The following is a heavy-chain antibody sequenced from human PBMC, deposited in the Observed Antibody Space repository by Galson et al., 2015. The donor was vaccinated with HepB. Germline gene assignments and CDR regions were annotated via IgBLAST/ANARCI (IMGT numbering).Heavy chain of an antibody. J-gene: IGHJ4*02. CDR3: ARHGGYNGYDFLRS. CDR1: GNSFNNQW. Sequence: SGAEVKKSGDSLKISCKDSGNSFNNQWIGWVRQTPGKGLEWMGIIYPDDSDIRYNPAVKGRVTISADTSINTAYLQWSSLRASDSAIYFCARHGGYNGYDFLRSWGQGTRVTVSS. D-gene: IGHD5-12*01. V-gene: IGHV5-51*01. CDR2: IYPDDSDI.